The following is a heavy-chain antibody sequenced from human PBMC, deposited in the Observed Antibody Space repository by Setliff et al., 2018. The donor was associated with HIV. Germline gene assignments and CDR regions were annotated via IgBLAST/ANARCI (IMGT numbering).Heavy chain of an antibody. CDR3: ARGDYYSYYMDV. Sequence: KTSETLSLTCTVSGGSVSSGSYYWSWIRQPPGKGLEWIGYIYYSGSTNYNPPLKSRVTISVDTSKNQFSLKLSSVPAADTSVYYCARGDYYSYYMDVWGKGTTVTV. CDR2: IYYSGST. CDR1: GGSVSSGSYY. J-gene: IGHJ6*03. V-gene: IGHV4-61*01.